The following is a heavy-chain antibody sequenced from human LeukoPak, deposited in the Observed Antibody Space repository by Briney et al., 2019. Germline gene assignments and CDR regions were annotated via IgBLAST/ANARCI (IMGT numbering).Heavy chain of an antibody. Sequence: PSETLSLTCTVSGGSISSGTYYWGWIRQPAGKGLEWIGRIYTSGSTNYNPSLRSRVTISVDTSKNQFSLKLSSVTAADTAVYYCARVSALYASKMAFDYWGQGTLVTVSS. CDR3: ARVSALYASKMAFDY. CDR2: IYTSGST. V-gene: IGHV4-61*02. J-gene: IGHJ4*02. D-gene: IGHD2-2*01. CDR1: GGSISSGTYY.